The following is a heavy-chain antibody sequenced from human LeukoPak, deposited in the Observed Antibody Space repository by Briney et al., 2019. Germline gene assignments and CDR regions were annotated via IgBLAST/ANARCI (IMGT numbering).Heavy chain of an antibody. Sequence: GGSLRLSCAASGFTFSNYGMHWVRQAPGKGLEWVAFIRYDGSNKYYADSVKGRFTISRDNSKNTLYLQMNSLRVEDTAVYYCARDPRQFVITEYFQHWGQGTLVTVSS. CDR3: ARDPRQFVITEYFQH. CDR2: IRYDGSNK. V-gene: IGHV3-30*02. D-gene: IGHD6-6*01. J-gene: IGHJ1*01. CDR1: GFTFSNYG.